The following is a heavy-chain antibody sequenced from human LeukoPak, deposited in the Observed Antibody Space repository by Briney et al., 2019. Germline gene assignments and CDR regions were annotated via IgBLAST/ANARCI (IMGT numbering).Heavy chain of an antibody. CDR2: IYYSGST. V-gene: IGHV4-59*08. CDR3: ARFSRAESYLDY. D-gene: IGHD3-10*01. Sequence: SETLSLTCTVSGGSISSYYWSWIRQPPGKGLEWIGYIYYSGSTNYNPSLKSRVTISVDTSKNQFSLKLSSVTAADTAVYYCARFSRAESYLDYWDQGTLVTVSS. CDR1: GGSISSYY. J-gene: IGHJ4*02.